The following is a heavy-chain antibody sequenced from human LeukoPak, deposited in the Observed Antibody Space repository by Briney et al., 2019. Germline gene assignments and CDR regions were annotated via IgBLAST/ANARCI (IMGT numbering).Heavy chain of an antibody. V-gene: IGHV4-4*07. Sequence: SETLSLTCTVSGSSISSYYWSWIRQPAGKGLEWIGRIYTSGSTNYNPSLKSRVTMSVDTSKNQFSLKLSSVTAADTAVYYCGCGRGDDDAFDIWGQGTMVTVSS. CDR2: IYTSGST. CDR1: GSSISSYY. D-gene: IGHD1-26*01. J-gene: IGHJ3*02. CDR3: GCGRGDDDAFDI.